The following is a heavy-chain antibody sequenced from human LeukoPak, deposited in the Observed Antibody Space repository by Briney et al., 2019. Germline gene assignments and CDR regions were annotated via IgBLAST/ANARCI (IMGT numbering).Heavy chain of an antibody. D-gene: IGHD5-18*01. CDR1: GFTFSSYG. V-gene: IGHV3-30*18. J-gene: IGHJ4*02. CDR3: AKGPYTAMDHFDY. Sequence: GGSLRLSCAASGFTFSSYGVHWVRQAPGKGLEWVAVISYDGSNKYYADSVKGRFTISRDNSKNTLYLQMNSLRTEDTAVYYCAKGPYTAMDHFDYWGQGTLVTVSS. CDR2: ISYDGSNK.